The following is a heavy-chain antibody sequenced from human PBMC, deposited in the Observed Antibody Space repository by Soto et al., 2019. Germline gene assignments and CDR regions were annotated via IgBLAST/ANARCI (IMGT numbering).Heavy chain of an antibody. CDR1: GFSLTTGVG. Sequence: ITLEESGPTLVKPTETLTLTCTFSGFSLTTGVGVVWVRQPPGKALEWLALVYWDDDKHYTPSLMSRLTITKDISKGQVVLTMTNMEPVDTATYYCATLTADFWGPGTLVTVSS. CDR2: VYWDDDK. V-gene: IGHV2-5*02. J-gene: IGHJ4*02. CDR3: ATLTADF.